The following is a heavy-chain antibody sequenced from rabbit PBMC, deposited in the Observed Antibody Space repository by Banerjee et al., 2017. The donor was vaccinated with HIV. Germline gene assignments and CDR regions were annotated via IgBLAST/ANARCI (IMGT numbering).Heavy chain of an antibody. D-gene: IGHD7-1*01. CDR1: GITLSNSYW. CDR2: IDGASGGST. J-gene: IGHJ4*01. V-gene: IGHV1S45*01. Sequence: QEQLVESGGGLVQPEGSLTLTCKASGITLSNSYWISWVRQAPGKGLEWIALIDGASGGSTWYANWAKGRFTISKTSSTTVTLQMTSLTAADTANYFCARDLGYSGMDLWGPGTLVTVS. CDR3: ARDLGYSGMDL.